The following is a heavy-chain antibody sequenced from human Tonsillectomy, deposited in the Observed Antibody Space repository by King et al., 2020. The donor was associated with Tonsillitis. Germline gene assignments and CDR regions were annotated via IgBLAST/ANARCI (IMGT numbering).Heavy chain of an antibody. V-gene: IGHV3-43*02. Sequence: VQLVESGGGVVQPGGSLRLSCAASGFTFDEYAMHWVRQVPGKGLEWVSLISGDGGGTHFADSVKGRFTISRDNSKNTLYLQMNSLRTEDTALYYCAKDYYGSGTYYTPFDIWGRGTMVTVSS. J-gene: IGHJ3*02. CDR1: GFTFDEYA. CDR3: AKDYYGSGTYYTPFDI. D-gene: IGHD3-10*01. CDR2: ISGDGGGT.